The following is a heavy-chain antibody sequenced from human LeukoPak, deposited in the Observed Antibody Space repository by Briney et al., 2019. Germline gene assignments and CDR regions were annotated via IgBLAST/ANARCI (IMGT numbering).Heavy chain of an antibody. V-gene: IGHV1-46*01. CDR3: AKLGTNYYDSSAKGYYFDY. J-gene: IGHJ4*02. D-gene: IGHD3-22*01. Sequence: GASVKVSSKASGYTFTSYYMHWVRQAPGQGLEWMGIINPSGGSTSYAQKFQGRVTMTTDTSTSTAYMELRSLRSDDTAVYYCAKLGTNYYDSSAKGYYFDYWGQGTLVTVSS. CDR1: GYTFTSYY. CDR2: INPSGGST.